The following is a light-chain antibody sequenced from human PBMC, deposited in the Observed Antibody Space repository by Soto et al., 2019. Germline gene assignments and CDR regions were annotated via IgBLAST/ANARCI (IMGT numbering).Light chain of an antibody. CDR1: QSVNSNY. CDR3: QQYGSSLYT. CDR2: GAS. Sequence: EIVLTQSPGTLSLSPGERATLSCRASQSVNSNYLAWYQQKPGQAPRLLLYGASTRATGITDRFSGSGSGTDFTLTISRLEPEDFAVYYCQQYGSSLYTFGQGTKLEI. J-gene: IGKJ2*01. V-gene: IGKV3-20*01.